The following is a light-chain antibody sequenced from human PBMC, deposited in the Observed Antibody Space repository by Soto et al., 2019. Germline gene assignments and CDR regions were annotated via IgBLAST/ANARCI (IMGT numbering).Light chain of an antibody. CDR3: QQFNNLPYT. CDR2: AAS. J-gene: IGKJ2*01. V-gene: IGKV1-33*01. Sequence: DIKMTQSPSSLSASVGDRVTITCQASQDINKYLNWYEQKPGKAPKLLIYAASNLETGVPSRFSGGGSGTHFSFTIASLQPEDFATYYCQQFNNLPYTFGQGTNLEIK. CDR1: QDINKY.